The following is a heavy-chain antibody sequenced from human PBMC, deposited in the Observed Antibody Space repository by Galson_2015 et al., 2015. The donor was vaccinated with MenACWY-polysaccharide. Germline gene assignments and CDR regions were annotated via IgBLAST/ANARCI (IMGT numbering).Heavy chain of an antibody. CDR1: GYTFIGYY. J-gene: IGHJ4*02. Sequence: SVKVSCKASGYTFIGYYMHWVRQAPEQGLEWMGWINPNNGGTDFARKFRGRITMTRDTSISTAYMELNRLTSDDTAVYYCAREQDSRSLDYWGQGTLVTVSS. D-gene: IGHD4-11*01. CDR2: INPNNGGT. CDR3: AREQDSRSLDY. V-gene: IGHV1-2*02.